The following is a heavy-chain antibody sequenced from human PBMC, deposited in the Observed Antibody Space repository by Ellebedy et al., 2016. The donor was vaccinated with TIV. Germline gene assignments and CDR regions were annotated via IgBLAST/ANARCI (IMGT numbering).Heavy chain of an antibody. Sequence: SETLSLXCTVSGSPISSSSDYWGWIRQPPGKGLQWTGSVYYSGTTYYNPSLKGRVTISVDTSKNHFSVKLSSLTAADTAVYYCAGHPADFDFWGQGTLVTVSS. CDR1: GSPISSSSDY. J-gene: IGHJ4*02. CDR3: AGHPADFDF. V-gene: IGHV4-39*02. CDR2: VYYSGTT.